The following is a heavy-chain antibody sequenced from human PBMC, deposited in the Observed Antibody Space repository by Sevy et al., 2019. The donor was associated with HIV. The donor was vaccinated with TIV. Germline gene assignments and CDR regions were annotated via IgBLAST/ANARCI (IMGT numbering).Heavy chain of an antibody. CDR1: GYTFTDNF. CDR3: AAGGSTRSMDMRFDY. V-gene: IGHV1-2*02. Sequence: ASVKVSCKASGYTFTDNFVQWVRQAPGQGFEWMGWINPNSDATRYAQKFQGRVTMTRDTSISTAYMELTSVTSDDTAIYYCAAGGSTRSMDMRFDYWGQGTLVTVSS. J-gene: IGHJ4*01. D-gene: IGHD2-2*01. CDR2: INPNSDAT.